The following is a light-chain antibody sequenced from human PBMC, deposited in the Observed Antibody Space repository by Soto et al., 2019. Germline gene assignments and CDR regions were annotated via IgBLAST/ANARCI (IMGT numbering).Light chain of an antibody. CDR2: AAS. CDR3: QQHNNWPRT. CDR1: QSVRNNY. V-gene: IGKV3D-20*02. J-gene: IGKJ5*01. Sequence: EIVVTQSPGTLSLSPREGATLSCRASQSVRNNYLAWYQQRPGQAPRLLIYAASSRATGIPDRFSGSGSGTDFTLTISSLQSEDFAVYYCQQHNNWPRTFGQGTRLEIK.